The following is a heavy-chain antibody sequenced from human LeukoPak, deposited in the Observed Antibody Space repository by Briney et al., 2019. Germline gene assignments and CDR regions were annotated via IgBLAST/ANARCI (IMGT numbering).Heavy chain of an antibody. V-gene: IGHV1-18*01. CDR3: ARTAADYGDYSIDY. CDR2: ISAYNGNT. D-gene: IGHD4-17*01. J-gene: IGHJ4*02. Sequence: ASVTVSCKASGYTFTSYGISWVRQAPGQGLGWMGWISAYNGNTNYAQKLQGRVTMTTDTPTSTAYMELRSLRSEDTAVYYCARTAADYGDYSIDYWGQGTLVTVSS. CDR1: GYTFTSYG.